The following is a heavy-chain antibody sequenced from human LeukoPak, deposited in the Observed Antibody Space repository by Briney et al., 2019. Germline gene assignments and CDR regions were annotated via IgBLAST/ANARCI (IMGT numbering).Heavy chain of an antibody. CDR2: ISSGSTTI. CDR1: GFTFSSYS. Sequence: GGSLRLSCAGTGFTFSSYSMNWVRQAPGKGLEWVSYISSGSTTIYYADSVKGRFTISRDNAKSSLYLQMSGLRDEDTAVYYCASGSYGQFDYWGQGTLVTVSS. D-gene: IGHD5-18*01. V-gene: IGHV3-48*02. CDR3: ASGSYGQFDY. J-gene: IGHJ4*02.